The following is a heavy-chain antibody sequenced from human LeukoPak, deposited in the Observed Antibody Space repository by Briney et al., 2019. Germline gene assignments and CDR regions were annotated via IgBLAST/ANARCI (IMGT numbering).Heavy chain of an antibody. Sequence: ASVKVSCKASGYTFTSYDINWVRQATGQGLEWMGWMNPNSGNTGYAQKFQGRVTMTWDTSISTAYMELSSLRSEDTAVYYCARAPNHYDFWSSYYQYYFDYWGQGTLATVSS. CDR3: ARAPNHYDFWSSYYQYYFDY. CDR2: MNPNSGNT. V-gene: IGHV1-8*01. D-gene: IGHD3-3*01. J-gene: IGHJ4*02. CDR1: GYTFTSYD.